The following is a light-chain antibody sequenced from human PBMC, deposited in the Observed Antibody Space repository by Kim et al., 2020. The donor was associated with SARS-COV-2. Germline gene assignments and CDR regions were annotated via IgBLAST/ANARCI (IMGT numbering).Light chain of an antibody. Sequence: EIVMTQSPATLSVSPGERATLSCRAGQSVRSNLARYQQRPGQAPRLLVYGASTRATGIPARFSGSGSGTEFTLTISSLQSEDFAVYYCQQYNKWPRTFGQGTKVDIK. CDR3: QQYNKWPRT. CDR1: QSVRSN. V-gene: IGKV3-15*01. J-gene: IGKJ1*01. CDR2: GAS.